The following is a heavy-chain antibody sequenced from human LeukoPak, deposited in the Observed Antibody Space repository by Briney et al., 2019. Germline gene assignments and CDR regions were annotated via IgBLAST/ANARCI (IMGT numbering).Heavy chain of an antibody. CDR1: GDSITNYY. D-gene: IGHD6-6*01. CDR2: IHTSGTT. Sequence: PSVTLSLTCTVSGDSITNYYWNWIRQPAGKGLEWIGRIHTSGTTNHNPSLKSRVTMSVDTSMNQFSLKLSSVTAADTAVYYCARLGDSSSSGIDYWGQGTLVTVSS. CDR3: ARLGDSSSSGIDY. J-gene: IGHJ4*02. V-gene: IGHV4-4*07.